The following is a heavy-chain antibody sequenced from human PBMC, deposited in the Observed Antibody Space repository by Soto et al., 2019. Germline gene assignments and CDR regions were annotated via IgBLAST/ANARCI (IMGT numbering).Heavy chain of an antibody. CDR1: GYSFTSYW. J-gene: IGHJ6*02. CDR2: IDPSDSYT. CDR3: ARGRAKLRYFPAYGMDV. Sequence: PGESLKISCKGSGYSFTSYWISWVRQMPGKGLEWMGRIDPSDSYTNYSPSFQGHVTISADKSISTAYLQWSSLKASDTAMYYCARGRAKLRYFPAYGMDVWGQGTTVTVSS. V-gene: IGHV5-10-1*01. D-gene: IGHD3-9*01.